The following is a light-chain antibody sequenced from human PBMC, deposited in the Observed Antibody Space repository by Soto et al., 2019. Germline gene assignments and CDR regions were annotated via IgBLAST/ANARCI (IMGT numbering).Light chain of an antibody. V-gene: IGLV1-40*01. Sequence: QLVLTQPPAVSGAPGQRVSISCSGNTSNIGANFDVNWYQQFPGAAPKLLISVNTNRPSGVPDRFSASKSGTSASLAITGLQAEDEADYYCLSYDNRLGGSRVFGGGTKLTVL. CDR3: LSYDNRLGGSRV. CDR2: VNT. J-gene: IGLJ3*02. CDR1: TSNIGANFD.